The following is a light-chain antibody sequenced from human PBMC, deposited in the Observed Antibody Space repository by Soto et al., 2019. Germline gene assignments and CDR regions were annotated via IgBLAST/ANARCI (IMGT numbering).Light chain of an antibody. Sequence: DIQMTQFPSSMSASVGDRVNITCRASQGISTWLAWYQQKPERAPKSLIYGASRLQSGVPPRFSGSGSETDFTLTISGLQPEDFATYYCQQYDRYPRTFGQGTKVEIK. CDR1: QGISTW. J-gene: IGKJ1*01. V-gene: IGKV1D-16*01. CDR3: QQYDRYPRT. CDR2: GAS.